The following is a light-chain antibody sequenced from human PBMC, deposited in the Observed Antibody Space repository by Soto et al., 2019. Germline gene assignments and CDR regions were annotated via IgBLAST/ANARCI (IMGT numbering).Light chain of an antibody. Sequence: DIQMTQSPSSMSASLGDRVTITCRASQGITYWLAWYQQRPGRAPKCLIYAASILESGVPSRFTGSGSGTNLTLTINDLQPEDFATYFCQQANSFPLTFGQGTRLDLK. J-gene: IGKJ5*01. CDR3: QQANSFPLT. V-gene: IGKV1-12*01. CDR1: QGITYW. CDR2: AAS.